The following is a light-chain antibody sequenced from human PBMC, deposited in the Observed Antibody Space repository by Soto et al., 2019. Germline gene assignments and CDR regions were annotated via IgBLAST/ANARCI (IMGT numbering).Light chain of an antibody. J-gene: IGKJ1*01. CDR2: DAS. CDR3: QQYSDWPPWT. CDR1: QSVRSN. V-gene: IGKV3-15*01. Sequence: EIVMTQSPATLSVSPGEGAALSCRASQSVRSNLAWFQQTPGQAPRLLISDASTRATGVPARFSGSGSGTEFTLTISSVQSEDFAVYYCQQYSDWPPWTFGQGTKAEIK.